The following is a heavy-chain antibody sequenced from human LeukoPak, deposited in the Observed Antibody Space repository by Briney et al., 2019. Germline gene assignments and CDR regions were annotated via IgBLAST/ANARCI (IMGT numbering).Heavy chain of an antibody. D-gene: IGHD6-13*01. Sequence: GGSLRLSCAASGFTLSSYWMSWVRQAPGKGLEWVANIKYDGSEKDYVDSVKGRFTISRDSAKNSLYLQMNSLRAEDTAVYYCARDIAPAGLFFDYWGQGTLVTVSS. CDR3: ARDIAPAGLFFDY. J-gene: IGHJ4*02. CDR1: GFTLSSYW. CDR2: IKYDGSEK. V-gene: IGHV3-7*01.